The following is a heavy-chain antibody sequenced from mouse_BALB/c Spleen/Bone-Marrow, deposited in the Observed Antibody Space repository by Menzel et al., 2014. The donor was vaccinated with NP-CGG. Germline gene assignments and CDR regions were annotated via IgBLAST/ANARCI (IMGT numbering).Heavy chain of an antibody. CDR1: GYTFTSYW. V-gene: IGHV1S41*01. J-gene: IGHJ4*01. CDR3: ARFPSYQGNYGAKDH. CDR2: IAPGSGST. Sequence: DLVKPGASVTLSCPASGYTFTSYWINWITQGPGPGLAWIGRIAPGSGSTCYNEMFQGKATLTVDTSSSTAYIQLSSLSSEETAVYFGARFPSYQGNYGAKDHWGQGPSVTGPS. D-gene: IGHD2-1*01.